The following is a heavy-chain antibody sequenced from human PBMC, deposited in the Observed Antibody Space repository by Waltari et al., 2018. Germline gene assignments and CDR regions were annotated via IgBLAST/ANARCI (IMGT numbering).Heavy chain of an antibody. D-gene: IGHD3-22*01. CDR3: LKKNDEVFDRNGLVYDAFDM. V-gene: IGHV3-9*01. Sequence: EVQLVESGGGLVQPGRSLRLSCVGSGFTFYDYAMHWVRQPPGKGLEGVSGINYNRYCIGYGESVKGRFIISRDNARNSLYLQMNSLTTEDTALYYCLKKNDEVFDRNGLVYDAFDMWGQGTMVTVSP. CDR2: INYNRYCI. J-gene: IGHJ3*02. CDR1: GFTFYDYA.